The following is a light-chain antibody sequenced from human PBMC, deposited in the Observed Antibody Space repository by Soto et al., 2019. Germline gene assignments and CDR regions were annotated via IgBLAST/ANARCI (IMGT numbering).Light chain of an antibody. V-gene: IGKV3-20*01. J-gene: IGKJ2*01. CDR1: QTVSNTY. Sequence: EIVLTQSPGTLSLSPGERATLSCRTSQTVSNTYLAWYQQKPGQAPRLLIYGASSRATGIRGRFSGSGSGTAFTLTISRLEPEDFAVYYCQQYSTSPPEYTFGQGTKLEIK. CDR2: GAS. CDR3: QQYSTSPPEYT.